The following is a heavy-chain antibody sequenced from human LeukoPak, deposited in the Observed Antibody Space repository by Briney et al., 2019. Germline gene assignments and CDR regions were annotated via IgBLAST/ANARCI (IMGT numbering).Heavy chain of an antibody. CDR3: ARTETNLRSVSYYFYY. Sequence: GRSLRLSCAASGFTFTSYFMHWVRQTPGKGLEWVAVISYDATNKYYADSVKGRFTISRDNSKNTLYLEMNSLRVEDTAVYYCARTETNLRSVSYYFYYWGQGTLVTVSS. CDR2: ISYDATNK. J-gene: IGHJ4*02. V-gene: IGHV3-30*04. D-gene: IGHD3-10*01. CDR1: GFTFTSYF.